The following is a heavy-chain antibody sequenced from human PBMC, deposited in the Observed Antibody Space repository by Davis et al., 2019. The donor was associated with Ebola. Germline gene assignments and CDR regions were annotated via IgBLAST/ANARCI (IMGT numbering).Heavy chain of an antibody. Sequence: GESLKISCAASGFTFSTHTMNWVRQAPGKGLEWVSSISGSSSYIYYADSLKGRFTISRDNARNSLHLQMNSLRAEDTAVYYCAKGQSGSYFFDSWGQGTLVTVSS. J-gene: IGHJ4*02. CDR2: ISGSSSYI. V-gene: IGHV3-21*01. CDR1: GFTFSTHT. CDR3: AKGQSGSYFFDS. D-gene: IGHD1-26*01.